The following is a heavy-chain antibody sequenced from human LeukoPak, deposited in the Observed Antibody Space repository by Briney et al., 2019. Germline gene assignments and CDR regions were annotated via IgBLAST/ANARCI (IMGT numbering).Heavy chain of an antibody. V-gene: IGHV3-48*01. CDR3: TRDRMGGSFDY. D-gene: IGHD2-15*01. CDR1: GFAFSPYA. Sequence: GGSLRLSCAASGFAFSPYAMNWVRQAPGKGLEWVSFITGDSNTIYYADSMKGRFTVSRDNAENSLYLQMNSLSAEDTAVYYCTRDRMGGSFDYWGQGTLVTVSS. CDR2: ITGDSNTI. J-gene: IGHJ4*02.